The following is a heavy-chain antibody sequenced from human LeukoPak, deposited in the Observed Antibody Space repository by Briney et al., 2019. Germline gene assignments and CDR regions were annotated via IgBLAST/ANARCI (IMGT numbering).Heavy chain of an antibody. CDR3: ARDIRVYYYYYAMDV. CDR1: GYTFTSYY. D-gene: IGHD3-3*02. J-gene: IGHJ6*02. V-gene: IGHV1-46*01. Sequence: ASVKVSCTASGYTFTSYYMHWVRQAPGQGLEWMGIINPSGGSTTYAQKFQGRVTMTRDTSTSTVYMELSSLRSEDTAVYYCARDIRVYYYYYAMDVWGQGTTVTVSS. CDR2: INPSGGST.